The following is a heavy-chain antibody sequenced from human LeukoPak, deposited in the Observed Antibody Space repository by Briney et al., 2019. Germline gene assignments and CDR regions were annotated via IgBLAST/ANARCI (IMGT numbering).Heavy chain of an antibody. CDR2: IYYSGNT. V-gene: IGHV4-39*01. CDR3: ARRTSRYYMDV. J-gene: IGHJ6*03. D-gene: IGHD2-2*01. CDR1: GGSISSSSYY. Sequence: SETLSLNCTVSGGSISSSSYYWGWIRQPPGKGLEWIGSIYYSGNTYYNPSLKSRVTISVDTSKNQFPLKLSSVTAADTAVYYCARRTSRYYMDVWGKGTTVTVSS.